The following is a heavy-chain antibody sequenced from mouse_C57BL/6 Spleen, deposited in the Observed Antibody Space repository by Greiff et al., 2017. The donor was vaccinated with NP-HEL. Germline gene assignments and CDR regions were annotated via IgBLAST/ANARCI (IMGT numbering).Heavy chain of an antibody. Sequence: EVQLQESGPGLVKPSQSLSLTCSVTGYSITSGYYWNWIRQFPGNKLEWMGYISYDGSNNYNPSLKNRISITRDTSKNQFFLKLNSVTTEDTATYYCARGLGRRDWYFDVWGTGTTVTVSS. CDR3: ARGLGRRDWYFDV. V-gene: IGHV3-6*01. J-gene: IGHJ1*03. D-gene: IGHD4-1*01. CDR2: ISYDGSN. CDR1: GYSITSGYY.